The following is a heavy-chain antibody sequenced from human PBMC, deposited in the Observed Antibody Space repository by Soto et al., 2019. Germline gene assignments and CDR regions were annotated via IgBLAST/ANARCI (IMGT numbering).Heavy chain of an antibody. CDR2: IIPIFGTT. CDR1: GGTFSSYA. Sequence: ASVKVSCKASGGTFSSYAISWVRQAPGQGLEWMGGIIPIFGTTNYAQKFQGRVTITADESTSTAYMELSSLRSEDTAVYYCARSVYCGGDCPYYYYGMDVWGQGTTVTVSS. CDR3: ARSVYCGGDCPYYYYGMDV. J-gene: IGHJ6*02. D-gene: IGHD2-21*02. V-gene: IGHV1-69*13.